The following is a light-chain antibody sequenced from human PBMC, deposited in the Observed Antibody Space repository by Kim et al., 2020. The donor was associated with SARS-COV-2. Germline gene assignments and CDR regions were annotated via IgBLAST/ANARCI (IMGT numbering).Light chain of an antibody. CDR2: GAS. Sequence: EIVMTQSPAPLSVSPGERATLSCRASQDVSDKLAWYQQRPGQAPRLLMHGASTRATGVPARFSGSRSGTEFTLTISSLQSEDVAVYYCHQYNNWPRGFTFGQGTKLEI. CDR1: QDVSDK. V-gene: IGKV3-15*01. CDR3: HQYNNWPRGFT. J-gene: IGKJ2*01.